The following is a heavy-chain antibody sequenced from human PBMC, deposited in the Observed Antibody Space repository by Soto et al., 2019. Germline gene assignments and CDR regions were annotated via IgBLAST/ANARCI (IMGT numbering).Heavy chain of an antibody. J-gene: IGHJ6*02. CDR2: ISAYNGNT. D-gene: IGHD2-21*01. Sequence: QVQLVQSCAEVKKPGASVKVSCKSSGYTFPRYGISWVRPAPGQGLEWMGWISAYNGNTNYAQKLQGRGTMTTDTATSTAYMELRSLISDDTGVYYCARGHRLRNSSFDVWGQGTTVTGSS. CDR3: ARGHRLRNSSFDV. V-gene: IGHV1-18*04. CDR1: GYTFPRYG.